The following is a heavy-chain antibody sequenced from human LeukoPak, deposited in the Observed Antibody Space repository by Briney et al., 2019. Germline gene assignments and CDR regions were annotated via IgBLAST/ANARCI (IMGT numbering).Heavy chain of an antibody. D-gene: IGHD1-26*01. Sequence: GGSLRLSCAASGFTFTSYWMSWVRQAPGKGLEWVANIKQDGSEKFYVDSVKGRFTISRDNDKNSLCLQMNSLRAEDTAVYYCARAVGATHFDYWGQGILVTVSS. CDR1: GFTFTSYW. J-gene: IGHJ4*02. CDR3: ARAVGATHFDY. V-gene: IGHV3-7*04. CDR2: IKQDGSEK.